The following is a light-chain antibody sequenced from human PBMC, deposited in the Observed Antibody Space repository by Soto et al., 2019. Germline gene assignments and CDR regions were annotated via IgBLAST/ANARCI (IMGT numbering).Light chain of an antibody. CDR3: MQLTHVPYT. J-gene: IGKJ2*01. Sequence: DVVLSQTLLSSPVTLGQPASFSCRSSQNLAFSNGDTYLSWLHQRPGQPPRLLIYKVSNRFSGVPDRFSGSGAGTDFTLKISRVEAEDVGVYYCMQLTHVPYTFGQGTKLEIK. CDR2: KVS. V-gene: IGKV2-24*01. CDR1: QNLAFSNGDTY.